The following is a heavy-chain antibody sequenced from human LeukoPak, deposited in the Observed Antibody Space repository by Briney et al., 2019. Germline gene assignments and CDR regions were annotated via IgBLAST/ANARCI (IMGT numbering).Heavy chain of an antibody. CDR1: GFTVSSNY. J-gene: IGHJ6*02. CDR3: ARVVREQQLANNDPYYYYGMDV. D-gene: IGHD6-13*01. V-gene: IGHV3-53*04. CDR2: IYSGGST. Sequence: GGSLRLSCAASGFTVSSNYMSWVRQAPGKGLEWVSVIYSGGSTYYADSVKGRFTISRHNSKNTLYLQMNSLRAEDTAVYYCARVVREQQLANNDPYYYYGMDVWGQGTTVTVSS.